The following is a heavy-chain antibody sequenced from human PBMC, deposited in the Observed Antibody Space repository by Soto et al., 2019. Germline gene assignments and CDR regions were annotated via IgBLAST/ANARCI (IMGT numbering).Heavy chain of an antibody. CDR1: GFTFSSYA. CDR2: ISYDGSNK. Sequence: QVQLVESGGGVVQPGRSLRLSCAASGFTFSSYAMHWVRQAPGKGLEWVAVISYDGSNKYYADSVKCRFTISRDNSKNTLYLQMNSLRAEDTAVYYCARDHGGDYGDYGGHFDYWGQGTLVTVSS. V-gene: IGHV3-30-3*01. D-gene: IGHD4-17*01. CDR3: ARDHGGDYGDYGGHFDY. J-gene: IGHJ4*02.